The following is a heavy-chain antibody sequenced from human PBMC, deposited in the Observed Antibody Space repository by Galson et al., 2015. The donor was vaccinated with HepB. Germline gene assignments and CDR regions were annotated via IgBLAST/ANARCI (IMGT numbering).Heavy chain of an antibody. CDR1: GFTFSSYG. D-gene: IGHD3-22*01. CDR3: AKAIGSSGLKYYYGMDV. Sequence: LRLSCAASGFTFSSYGMHWVRQAPGKGLEWVAFIRYDGSNKYYADSVKGRFTISRDNSKNTLYLQMNSLRAEDTAVYYCAKAIGSSGLKYYYGMDVWGQGTTVTVSS. CDR2: IRYDGSNK. V-gene: IGHV3-30*02. J-gene: IGHJ6*02.